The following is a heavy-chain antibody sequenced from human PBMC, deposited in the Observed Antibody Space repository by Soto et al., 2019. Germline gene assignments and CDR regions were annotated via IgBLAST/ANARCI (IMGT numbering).Heavy chain of an antibody. Sequence: EVQLVESGGGLVQPGGSLKLSCAASGFTFSGSAMHWVRQASGKGLEWVGRIRSKANNYATAYAASVKGRFIISRDDSKNKAYLQMNSLKTEDTAVYYCTSGTTSSYSGYDYWGQGTLVTVSS. CDR1: GFTFSGSA. V-gene: IGHV3-73*02. J-gene: IGHJ4*02. CDR3: TSGTTSSYSGYDY. D-gene: IGHD5-12*01. CDR2: IRSKANNYAT.